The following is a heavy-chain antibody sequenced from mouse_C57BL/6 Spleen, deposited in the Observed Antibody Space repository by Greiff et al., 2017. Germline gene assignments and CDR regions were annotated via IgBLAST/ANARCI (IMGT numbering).Heavy chain of an antibody. CDR1: GYAFSSYW. V-gene: IGHV1-80*01. CDR2: IYPGDGDT. D-gene: IGHD1-1*01. J-gene: IGHJ1*03. Sequence: VQLQQSGAELVKPGASVKISCKASGYAFSSYWMNWVKQRPGKGLEWIGQIYPGDGDTNYNGKFKGKATLTADKSSSTAYMQLSSLTSEDSAVYFCARTVTDYGSSYWYFDVWGTGTTVTVSS. CDR3: ARTVTDYGSSYWYFDV.